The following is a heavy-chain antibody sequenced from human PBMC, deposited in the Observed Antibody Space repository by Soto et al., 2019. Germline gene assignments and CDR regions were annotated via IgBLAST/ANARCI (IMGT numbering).Heavy chain of an antibody. J-gene: IGHJ4*02. V-gene: IGHV6-1*01. CDR1: GNSVSSNSAA. CDR3: ARVEYLDDTSGSGFDY. D-gene: IGHD3-22*01. Sequence: PSQTLSLTSVISGNSVSSNSAAWNGTRQSPSRGLEWLGRTYYRSKWYNDYAVSVKSRITTNPDTSKNQFSLQLNSVTPEDTAVYYCARVEYLDDTSGSGFDYWGQGTLVTVSS. CDR2: TYYRSKWYN.